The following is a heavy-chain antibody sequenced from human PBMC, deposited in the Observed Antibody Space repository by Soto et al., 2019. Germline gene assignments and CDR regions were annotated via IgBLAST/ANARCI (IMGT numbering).Heavy chain of an antibody. CDR1: GFTFSSYA. J-gene: IGHJ4*02. Sequence: GGSLRLSCAASGFTFSSYAMSWVRQAPGKGLEWVSAISGSGGSTYYADSVKGRFTISRDNSKNTLYLQMTSLRAEDTAIYYCAKVAGYSYGRNYYFDYWGQGTLVTVSS. D-gene: IGHD5-18*01. V-gene: IGHV3-23*01. CDR3: AKVAGYSYGRNYYFDY. CDR2: ISGSGGST.